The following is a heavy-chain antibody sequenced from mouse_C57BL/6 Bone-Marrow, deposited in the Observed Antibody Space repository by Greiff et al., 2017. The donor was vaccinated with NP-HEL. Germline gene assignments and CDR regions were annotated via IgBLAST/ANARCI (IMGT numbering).Heavy chain of an antibody. CDR1: GYAFTNYL. V-gene: IGHV1-54*01. J-gene: IGHJ4*01. Sequence: VKLMESGAELVRPGTSVKVSCKASGYAFTNYLIEWVKQRPGQGLEWIGVINPGSGGTNYNEKFKGKATLTADKSSSTAYMQLSSLTSEDSAVYFCARSDYGNHWGQGTSVTVSS. D-gene: IGHD2-1*01. CDR3: ARSDYGNH. CDR2: INPGSGGT.